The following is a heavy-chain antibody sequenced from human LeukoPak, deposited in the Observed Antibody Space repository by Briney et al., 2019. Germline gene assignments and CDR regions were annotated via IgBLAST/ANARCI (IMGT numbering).Heavy chain of an antibody. V-gene: IGHV4-39*07. CDR1: GGSIRSSSYF. CDR2: IYYSGNT. CDR3: ARDTRCDY. D-gene: IGHD3-16*01. J-gene: IGHJ4*02. Sequence: SETLSLTCTVSGGSIRSSSYFWGWIRQPPWKGLEWIGNIYYSGNTYYNPSLKSRVTISADASKNQFSLKLSSVTAADTAVYYCARDTRCDYWGQGTLVTVSS.